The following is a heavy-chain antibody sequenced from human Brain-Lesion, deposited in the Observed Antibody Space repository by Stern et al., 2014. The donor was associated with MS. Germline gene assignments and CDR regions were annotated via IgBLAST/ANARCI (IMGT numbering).Heavy chain of an antibody. CDR2: IYPVDSDT. V-gene: IGHV5-51*01. D-gene: IGHD1-26*01. Sequence: EVQLEESGAEVKKPGESLKISCKGSGYSFTSYWIGWVRQMPGKGLEGMGIIYPVDSDTRYSPSFQGQVTISADKSISTAYLQWSSLKASETAMYYCARLFSGSYYYFDSWGQGTLVTVSS. CDR1: GYSFTSYW. CDR3: ARLFSGSYYYFDS. J-gene: IGHJ4*02.